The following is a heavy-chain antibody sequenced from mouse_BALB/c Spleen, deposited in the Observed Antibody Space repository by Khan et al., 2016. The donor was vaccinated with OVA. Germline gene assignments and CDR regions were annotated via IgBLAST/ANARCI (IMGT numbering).Heavy chain of an antibody. V-gene: IGHV1-5*01. CDR3: TGRSWEVAWFAY. J-gene: IGHJ3*01. Sequence: EVQLQQSGTVLARPGASVKMSCKASGYTFTSYWMHWVKQRPGQGLEWIGDIYPGNTATNYNQKFTGKATLTAVTSTSTAYMELSSLTNEDSAVDYCTGRSWEVAWFAYWGQGTLGTVAA. CDR2: IYPGNTAT. CDR1: GYTFTSYW. D-gene: IGHD4-1*01.